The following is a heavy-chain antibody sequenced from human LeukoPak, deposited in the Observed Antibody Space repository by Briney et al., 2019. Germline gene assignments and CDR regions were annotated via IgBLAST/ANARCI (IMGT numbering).Heavy chain of an antibody. V-gene: IGHV3-7*01. J-gene: IGHJ6*03. D-gene: IGHD2-15*01. CDR1: GFTFSSYW. CDR2: IKQDGSEK. CDR3: ARAGGYCSGGSCLDYYYMDV. Sequence: PGGSLRLSCAASGFTFSSYWMSWVRQAPGKGLEWVANIKQDGSEKYYVDSVKGRFTISRDNAKNSLYLQMNSLRAEDTAVYYCARAGGYCSGGSCLDYYYMDVWGKGTTVTVSS.